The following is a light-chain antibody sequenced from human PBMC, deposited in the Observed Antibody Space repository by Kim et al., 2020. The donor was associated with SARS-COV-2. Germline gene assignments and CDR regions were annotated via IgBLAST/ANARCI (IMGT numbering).Light chain of an antibody. CDR1: QSVSSNY. Sequence: SPGERATLSCRASQSVSSNYLAWYQRKPGQAPRLLIYCASSRATGIPDRFSGSGSGTDFTLSINRLEPEDFAVYYCQQYGTSPETFGGGTKVDIK. CDR2: CAS. V-gene: IGKV3-20*01. J-gene: IGKJ4*01. CDR3: QQYGTSPET.